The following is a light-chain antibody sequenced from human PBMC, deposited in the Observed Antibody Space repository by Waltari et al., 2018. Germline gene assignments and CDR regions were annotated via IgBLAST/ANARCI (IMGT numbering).Light chain of an antibody. CDR1: QSLLYSNGYNY. CDR2: LGS. J-gene: IGKJ2*01. CDR3: MQSLQALRT. Sequence: EIVMTQSPLSLPVTPGEPASISRRSSQSLLYSNGYNYLDWYLQKPGQSPQLLIYLGSSRASGVPDRFSGSGSGTDFTLKISRVEAEDVGVYFCMQSLQALRTYGQGTRLEIK. V-gene: IGKV2-28*01.